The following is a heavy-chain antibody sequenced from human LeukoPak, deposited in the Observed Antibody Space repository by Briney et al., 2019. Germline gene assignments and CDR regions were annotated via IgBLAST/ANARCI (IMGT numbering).Heavy chain of an antibody. J-gene: IGHJ6*02. CDR2: ISSSSSYI. Sequence: GGSLRLSCAASGFTFSSYSMNWVRQAPGKGLEWVSSISSSSSYIYYADSVKGRFTISRDNAKNSLYLQMNSLRAEDTAVYYCARDLADILTGYLLYYGMDVWGQGTTVTVSS. CDR3: ARDLADILTGYLLYYGMDV. D-gene: IGHD3-9*01. V-gene: IGHV3-21*01. CDR1: GFTFSSYS.